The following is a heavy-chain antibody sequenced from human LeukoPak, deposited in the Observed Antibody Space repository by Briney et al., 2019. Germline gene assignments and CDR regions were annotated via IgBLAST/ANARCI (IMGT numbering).Heavy chain of an antibody. J-gene: IGHJ4*02. CDR2: IYHSGST. V-gene: IGHV4-38-2*02. CDR3: ARGSSGYDESYYFDY. Sequence: SETLSLTCTVSGYSISSGYYWGWIRQPPGKGLGWIGSIYHSGSTYYNPSLKSRVTISVDTSKNQFSLKLSSVTAADTAVYYCARGSSGYDESYYFDYWGQGTLVTVSS. D-gene: IGHD5-12*01. CDR1: GYSISSGYY.